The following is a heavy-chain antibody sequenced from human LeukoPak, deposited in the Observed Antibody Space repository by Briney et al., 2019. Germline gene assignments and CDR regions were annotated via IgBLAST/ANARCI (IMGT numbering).Heavy chain of an antibody. Sequence: GGSLRLSCAASGFTFSSYAMSWVRQAPGKGLEWVSAISGSGGSTYYADSVKGRFTISRDNSKNTLYLQMNSLRAEDTAVYYCAKDYDFWSGYYSPLAYWGQGTLVTVSS. V-gene: IGHV3-23*01. CDR3: AKDYDFWSGYYSPLAY. CDR1: GFTFSSYA. CDR2: ISGSGGST. D-gene: IGHD3-3*01. J-gene: IGHJ4*02.